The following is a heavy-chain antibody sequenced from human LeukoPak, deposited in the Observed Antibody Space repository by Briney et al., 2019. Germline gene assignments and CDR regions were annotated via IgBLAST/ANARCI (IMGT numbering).Heavy chain of an antibody. CDR3: ARVHGDXXGXYFDY. CDR1: GYTFTGYY. V-gene: IGHV1-2*02. J-gene: IGHJ4*02. CDR2: INPNSGGT. Sequence: ASVKVSCKASGYTFTGYYVHWVRQAPGQGLEWMGWINPNSGGTNYAQKFQGRVTMTRDTSISTAYMELSRLRSDDTAVYYCARVHGDXXGXYFDYWGQGTLVTV. D-gene: IGHD4-17*01.